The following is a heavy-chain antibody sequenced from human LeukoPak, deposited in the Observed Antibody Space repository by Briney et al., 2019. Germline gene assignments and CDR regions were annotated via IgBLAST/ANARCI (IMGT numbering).Heavy chain of an antibody. V-gene: IGHV4-59*01. D-gene: IGHD2-2*01. CDR3: ARDRVPEDIVVVPVAMRPSGYYYYYGMDV. CDR1: GGSISSYY. CDR2: IYYSGST. Sequence: SETLSLTCTVSGGSISSYYWSWIRQPPGKGLEWIGYIYYSGSTNYNPSLKSRVTISVDTSKNQFSLKLSSVTAADTAVYYCARDRVPEDIVVVPVAMRPSGYYYYYGMDVWGKGTTVTVSS. J-gene: IGHJ6*04.